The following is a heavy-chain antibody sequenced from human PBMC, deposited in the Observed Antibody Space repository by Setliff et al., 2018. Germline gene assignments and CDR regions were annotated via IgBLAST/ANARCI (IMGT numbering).Heavy chain of an antibody. J-gene: IGHJ3*02. D-gene: IGHD3-10*01. CDR2: IYYSGTT. CDR3: ARRGYYYGWGDSNAFDI. V-gene: IGHV4-39*01. CDR1: GGSISTSSY. Sequence: SETLSLTCTVSGGSISTSSYWGWIRQPPGKGLEWIGSIYYSGTTYYNPSLKSRVTISVDPSKNQFSLKLSSVTAADTAVYYCARRGYYYGWGDSNAFDIWGQGTMVTVSS.